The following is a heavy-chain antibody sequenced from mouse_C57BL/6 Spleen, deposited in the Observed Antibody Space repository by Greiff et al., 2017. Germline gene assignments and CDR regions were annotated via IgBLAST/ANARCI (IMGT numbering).Heavy chain of an antibody. CDR2: IYPGDGDT. J-gene: IGHJ4*01. Sequence: QVQLQQSGPELVKPGASVKISCKASGYAFSSSWMNWVKQRPGKGLEWIGRIYPGDGDTNYNGKFKGKATLTADKSSSTAYMQLSSLTSEDSAVYFCAREVPIYNYGSSYEENAMDYWGQGTSVTVSS. V-gene: IGHV1-82*01. CDR3: AREVPIYNYGSSYEENAMDY. D-gene: IGHD1-1*01. CDR1: GYAFSSSW.